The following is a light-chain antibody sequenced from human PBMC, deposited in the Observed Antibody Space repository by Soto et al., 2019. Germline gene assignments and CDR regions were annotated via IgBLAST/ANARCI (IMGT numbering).Light chain of an antibody. J-gene: IGLJ2*01. V-gene: IGLV2-11*01. CDR2: DVS. CDR3: CSYAGSYTSHVV. Sequence: QSVLTQPRSVSGSPGQSVTISCTGTSSDVGGYNYVSWYQQHPGKAPKLMIYDVSKRPSGVPDRFSGSKSGNTPSLTISGLQAEDEADYYCCSYAGSYTSHVVFGGGTKLTVL. CDR1: SSDVGGYNY.